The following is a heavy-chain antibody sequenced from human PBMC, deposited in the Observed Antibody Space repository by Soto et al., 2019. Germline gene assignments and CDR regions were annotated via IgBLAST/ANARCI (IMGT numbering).Heavy chain of an antibody. CDR1: GYSFIDYY. CDR2: INPKDGAT. Sequence: QVQLVQSGAEVRRPGASVRVSCKASGYSFIDYYINWVRQAPGQGLEWMGWINPKDGATKSAQKFQDWVTMTSDTSHTTAYLDLRSDDTAVYYCARGRKVVATPARDDWFDPWGQGTVVTVSS. CDR3: ARGRKVVATPARDDWFDP. D-gene: IGHD2-21*02. V-gene: IGHV1-2*04. J-gene: IGHJ5*02.